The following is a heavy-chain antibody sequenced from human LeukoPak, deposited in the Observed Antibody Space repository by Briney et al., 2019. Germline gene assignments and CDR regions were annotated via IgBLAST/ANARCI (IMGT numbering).Heavy chain of an antibody. Sequence: GGSLRLSCAASGFTFSSYAVTWVRQAPGKGLEWVSGITGSGDTTFYADSVKGRFTISRDNSKNTLYLQMNSLRAEDTAVYYCAKARRAVVVVAATPLDYWGQGTLVTVSS. V-gene: IGHV3-23*01. CDR2: ITGSGDTT. CDR1: GFTFSSYA. J-gene: IGHJ4*02. D-gene: IGHD2-15*01. CDR3: AKARRAVVVVAATPLDY.